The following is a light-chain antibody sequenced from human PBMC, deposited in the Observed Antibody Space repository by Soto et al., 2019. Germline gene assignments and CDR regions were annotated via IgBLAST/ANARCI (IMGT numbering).Light chain of an antibody. Sequence: QSALTQPRSVSGSPGQSVTISCTGTSSDVGTYNYVSWYQHHPGNAPKLMIYDVSERPSGVPDRFSGSKSGNTASLTISGLRAEDEADYFCCSYAGHSVVFGGGTKLTVL. CDR3: CSYAGHSVV. J-gene: IGLJ2*01. V-gene: IGLV2-11*01. CDR1: SSDVGTYNY. CDR2: DVS.